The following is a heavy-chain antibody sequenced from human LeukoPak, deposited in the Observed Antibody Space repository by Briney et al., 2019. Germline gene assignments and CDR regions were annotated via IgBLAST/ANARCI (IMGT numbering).Heavy chain of an antibody. Sequence: GGSLRLSCAASGFTFSSYGMHWVRQAPGKGLEWVAVISYDGSNKYYADSVKGRFTISRDNSKNTLYLQMNSLRAEDTAVYYCAKARGGPAAGTFDYWGQGTLVTVSS. V-gene: IGHV3-30*18. CDR3: AKARGGPAAGTFDY. D-gene: IGHD6-13*01. CDR1: GFTFSSYG. J-gene: IGHJ4*02. CDR2: ISYDGSNK.